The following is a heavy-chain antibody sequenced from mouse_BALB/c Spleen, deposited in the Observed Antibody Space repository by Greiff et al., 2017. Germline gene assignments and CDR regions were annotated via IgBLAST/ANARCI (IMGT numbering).Heavy chain of an antibody. V-gene: IGHV2-9*02. CDR1: GFSLTSYG. Sequence: VQLQQSGPGLVAPSQSLSITCTVSGFSLTSYGVHWVRQPPGKGLEWLGVIWAGGSTNYNSALMSRLSISKDNSKSQVFLKMNSLQTDDTAMYYCARYPTYDGYGAYWGQGTLVTVSA. J-gene: IGHJ3*01. CDR3: ARYPTYDGYGAY. D-gene: IGHD2-3*01. CDR2: IWAGGST.